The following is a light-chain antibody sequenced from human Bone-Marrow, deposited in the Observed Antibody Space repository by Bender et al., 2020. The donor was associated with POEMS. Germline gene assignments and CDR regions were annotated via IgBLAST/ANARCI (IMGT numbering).Light chain of an antibody. J-gene: IGLJ3*02. CDR3: CSYAGAARV. Sequence: QSALTQPASVSGSPGQSITISCTGISSDVESYNFVSWYQQSPGKAPQLIIYQGSKRPSGVSNRFSGSTSGNTASLTISGLQAEDEADFYCCSYAGAARVFGGGTKVTVL. CDR2: QGS. CDR1: SSDVESYNF. V-gene: IGLV2-23*01.